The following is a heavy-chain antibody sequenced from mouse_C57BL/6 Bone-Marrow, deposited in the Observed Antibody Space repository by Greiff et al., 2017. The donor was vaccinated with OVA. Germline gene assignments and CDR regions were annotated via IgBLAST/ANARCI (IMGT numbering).Heavy chain of an antibody. D-gene: IGHD2-3*01. J-gene: IGHJ2*01. V-gene: IGHV2-9-1*01. CDR3: ARNWVYDGYPLDY. Sequence: VMLVESGPGLVAPSQSLSITCTVSGFSLTSYAISWVRQPPGKGLEWLGVIWTGGGTNYNSALKSSLSISKDNSKSHVFLKMNSLQTDDTARYYCARNWVYDGYPLDYWGQGTTLTVSS. CDR1: GFSLTSYA. CDR2: IWTGGGT.